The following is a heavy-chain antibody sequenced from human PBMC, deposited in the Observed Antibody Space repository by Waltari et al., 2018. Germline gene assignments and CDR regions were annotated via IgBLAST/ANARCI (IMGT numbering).Heavy chain of an antibody. CDR3: AMDGATINYYYGMDV. D-gene: IGHD1-26*01. CDR1: GYTFTGYY. Sequence: QVQLVQSGAEVKKPGASVKVSCKASGYTFTGYYMHWVRQAPGQGLECRGWNNSNSCGPNYDKKFQGRATRTRDTSNRPAYMELSRLGFDDTAVYYCAMDGATINYYYGMDVWGQGTTVTVSS. CDR2: NNSNSCGP. J-gene: IGHJ6*02. V-gene: IGHV1-2*02.